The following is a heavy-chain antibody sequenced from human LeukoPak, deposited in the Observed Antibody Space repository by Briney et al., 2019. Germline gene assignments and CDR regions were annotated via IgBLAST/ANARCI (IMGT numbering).Heavy chain of an antibody. J-gene: IGHJ5*02. CDR1: GGSISSYY. CDR3: ARDGGDFWSGYYNWFDP. D-gene: IGHD3-3*01. V-gene: IGHV4-59*01. CDR2: IYYSGGT. Sequence: SETLSLTCTVSGGSISSYYWSWIRQPPGKGLEWIGYIYYSGGTNYNPSLKSRVTISVDTSKNQFSLKLSSVTAADTAVYYCARDGGDFWSGYYNWFDPWGQGTLDTVSS.